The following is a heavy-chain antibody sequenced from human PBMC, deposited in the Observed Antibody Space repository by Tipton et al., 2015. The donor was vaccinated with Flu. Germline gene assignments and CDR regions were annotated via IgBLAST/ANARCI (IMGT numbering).Heavy chain of an antibody. CDR1: GFTVSSNY. CDR3: RADSLAYCGGDCYSGLDY. CDR2: IYSGGST. V-gene: IGHV3-53*01. D-gene: IGHD2-21*02. J-gene: IGHJ4*02. Sequence: SLRLSCAAPGFTVSSNYMSWVRQAPGKGLEWVSVIYSGGSTYYADSVKDRFTISRDNSKNTLYLQMNSLRAEDTAVYYCRADSLAYCGGDCYSGLDYWGQGTLVTVSS.